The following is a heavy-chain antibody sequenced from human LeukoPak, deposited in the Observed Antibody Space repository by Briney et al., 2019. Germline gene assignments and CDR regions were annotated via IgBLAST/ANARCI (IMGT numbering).Heavy chain of an antibody. CDR3: ARLAVHYGMDV. J-gene: IGHJ6*02. D-gene: IGHD6-6*01. CDR1: GGSISSGGYS. CDR2: IYYSGST. Sequence: SQTLSLTCAVSGGSISSGGYSWSWIRQPPGKGLEWIGYIYYSGSTNYNPSLKSRVTISVDTSKNQFSLKLSSVTAADTAVYYCARLAVHYGMDVWGQGTTVTVSS. V-gene: IGHV4-30-4*07.